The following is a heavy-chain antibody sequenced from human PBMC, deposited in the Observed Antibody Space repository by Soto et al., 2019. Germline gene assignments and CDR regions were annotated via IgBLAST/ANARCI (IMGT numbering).Heavy chain of an antibody. CDR3: TSQRITMVRGVIINHWLVP. Sequence: GGSLRLSCTASGFTFGDYAMSWFRQAPGKGLEWVGFIRSKAYGGTTEYAASVKGRFTISRDDSKRIAYLQMNSLKTEDTAVYYCTSQRITMVRGVIINHWLVPWGPGTMVTV. V-gene: IGHV3-49*03. CDR2: IRSKAYGGTT. J-gene: IGHJ5*02. CDR1: GFTFGDYA. D-gene: IGHD3-10*01.